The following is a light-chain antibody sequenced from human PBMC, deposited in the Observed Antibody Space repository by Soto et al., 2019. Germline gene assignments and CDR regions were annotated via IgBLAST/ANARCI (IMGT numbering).Light chain of an antibody. CDR2: DAS. CDR3: LQHNSYPQT. V-gene: IGKV1-5*01. CDR1: QSVSGW. J-gene: IGKJ1*01. Sequence: IHRTHAPSTLSASVLDTVSVTCLSSQSVSGWLAWYQQKPGKAPKLLISDASSFESGVPSRFSGSGSGTEFTLTISSLQPEDFATYYCLQHNSYPQTFGQGTKVDIK.